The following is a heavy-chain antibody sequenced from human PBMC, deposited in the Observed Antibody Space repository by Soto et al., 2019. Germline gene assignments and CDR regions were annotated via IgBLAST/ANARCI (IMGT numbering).Heavy chain of an antibody. J-gene: IGHJ5*02. D-gene: IGHD2-2*02. CDR1: GGSISSAGYC. V-gene: IGHV4-30-2*01. CDR2: IYPTGNT. Sequence: PSETLSLTCAVSGGSISSAGYCWTWIRQPPGKGLEWIGYIYPTGNTYYSPSLKSRVTISVDKSGNHLSLELNSVTAADTAVYYCARVRPYTAYWFDPWGPGTLVTVSS. CDR3: ARVRPYTAYWFDP.